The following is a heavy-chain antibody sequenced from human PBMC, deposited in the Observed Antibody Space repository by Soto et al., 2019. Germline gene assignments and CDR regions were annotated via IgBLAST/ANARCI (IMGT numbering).Heavy chain of an antibody. V-gene: IGHV3-72*01. D-gene: IGHD3-10*01. CDR3: ARSPSYYASGMDY. CDR2: VKNRANGYTT. CDR1: GFTFSYPY. Sequence: GGSLRLSCAASGFTFSYPYMDWVRQAPGKGLEWIGRVKNRANGYTTDYAASVKGRFTISRDDSESSVYLEMNSLKTEDTAVYYCARSPSYYASGMDYWGQGTLVTVSS. J-gene: IGHJ4*02.